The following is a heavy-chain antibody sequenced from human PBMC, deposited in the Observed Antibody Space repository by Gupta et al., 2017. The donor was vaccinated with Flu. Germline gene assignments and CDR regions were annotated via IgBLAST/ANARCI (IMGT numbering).Heavy chain of an antibody. J-gene: IGHJ4*02. CDR1: TGHY. V-gene: IGHV1-46*01. CDR2: INPGGGST. D-gene: IGHD6-13*01. CDR3: ARATGRAAAATVGDS. Sequence: TGHYIHWVRQAPGQGLEWMGLINPGGGSTGYAQKFQGRVTMTRDTSSSTVYMELSSLTSEDTAVYYCARATGRAAAATVGDSWGQGTLVTVS.